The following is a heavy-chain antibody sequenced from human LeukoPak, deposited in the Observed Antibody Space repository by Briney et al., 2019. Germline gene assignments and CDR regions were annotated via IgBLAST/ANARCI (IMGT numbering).Heavy chain of an antibody. Sequence: GGSLRLSCAASGFTLSRYSVNWVRQAPGKGLEWVSCITGSSDYIFYADSVRGRFTISRDNAKNSLFLQMNSLRAEDTAVYYCAKFKGHYGDSEYYFDSWGQGTLVTVSS. J-gene: IGHJ4*02. CDR2: ITGSSDYI. D-gene: IGHD3-10*01. V-gene: IGHV3-21*01. CDR1: GFTLSRYS. CDR3: AKFKGHYGDSEYYFDS.